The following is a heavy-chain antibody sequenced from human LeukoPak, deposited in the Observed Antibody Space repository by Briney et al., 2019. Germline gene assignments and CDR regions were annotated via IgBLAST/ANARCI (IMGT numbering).Heavy chain of an antibody. Sequence: GRSLRLSCAASGFTFSSYAMHWVRQAPGKGLEWVAVISYDGSNKYYADSVRGRFTISRDNSKNTLSLQMNGLRVEDTAVYYCAKEHRGVGAVTLYDYFDFWGQGTLVTVSS. D-gene: IGHD1-26*01. J-gene: IGHJ4*02. CDR2: ISYDGSNK. CDR3: AKEHRGVGAVTLYDYFDF. V-gene: IGHV3-30-3*01. CDR1: GFTFSSYA.